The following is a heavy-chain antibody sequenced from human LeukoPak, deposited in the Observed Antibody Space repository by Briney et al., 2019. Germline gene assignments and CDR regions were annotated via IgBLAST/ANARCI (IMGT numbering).Heavy chain of an antibody. Sequence: PSETLSLTCTFSSGSISSSSSHWGWIRQSPGKGLEWIGSMYYSGTTYFNPSLRSRVTISIDTSKNQLSLTLSSVTATDTAVYFCVRHVHNQLLSWFDPWGQGTLVTVSS. J-gene: IGHJ5*02. CDR1: SGSISSSSSH. CDR2: MYYSGTT. CDR3: VRHVHNQLLSWFDP. V-gene: IGHV4-39*01. D-gene: IGHD2-2*01.